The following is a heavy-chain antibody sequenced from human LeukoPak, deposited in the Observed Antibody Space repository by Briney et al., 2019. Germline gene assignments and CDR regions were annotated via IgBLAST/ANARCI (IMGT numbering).Heavy chain of an antibody. Sequence: GGSLRLSCAASGFNLRAYRMSWVRPPPGKGVEWVSYISRSSDAIYDAHSVKGRFTISRDNAKNLLFLQMNSLGVEDTALYYCARGDSDHYITLDYWGQGTLVTVSS. CDR3: ARGDSDHYITLDY. J-gene: IGHJ4*02. CDR1: GFNLRAYR. D-gene: IGHD4-17*01. CDR2: ISRSSDAI. V-gene: IGHV3-48*01.